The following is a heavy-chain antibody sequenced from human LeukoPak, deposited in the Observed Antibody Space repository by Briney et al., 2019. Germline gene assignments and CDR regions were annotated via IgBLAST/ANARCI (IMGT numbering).Heavy chain of an antibody. J-gene: IGHJ4*02. CDR3: ARDPYGDYVKYGY. CDR1: GFTFSSYW. D-gene: IGHD4-17*01. CDR2: IKQDGSEK. Sequence: PGGSLRLSCAASGFTFSSYWMSWVRQAPGKGLEWVANIKQDGSEKYYVDSVKGRFTISRDNAKNSLYLQMNSLRAEDTAVYYCARDPYGDYVKYGYWGQGTLVTVSS. V-gene: IGHV3-7*01.